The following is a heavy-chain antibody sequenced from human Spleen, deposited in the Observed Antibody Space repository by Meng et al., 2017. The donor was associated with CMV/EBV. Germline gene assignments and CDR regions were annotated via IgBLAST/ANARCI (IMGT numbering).Heavy chain of an antibody. J-gene: IGHJ4*02. Sequence: LRLSCAASGCTFSDYYLSWIRQAPGKGMEWVTYISDNGRIINYVDSVKGRFTISRDNAKNSVYLRMNSLRAEDTAVYYCARRVYYFEYWGLGTLVTVSS. CDR3: ARRVYYFEY. CDR1: GCTFSDYY. V-gene: IGHV3-11*01. CDR2: ISDNGRII.